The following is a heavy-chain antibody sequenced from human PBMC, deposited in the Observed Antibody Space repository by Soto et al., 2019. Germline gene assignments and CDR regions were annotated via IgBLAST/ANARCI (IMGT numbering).Heavy chain of an antibody. J-gene: IGHJ3*01. CDR3: AASPTSSDAFDF. V-gene: IGHV3-9*01. CDR2: ISWNSGSI. Sequence: GGSLRLSCAASGFTFDDYAMHWVRQAPGKGLEWVSGISWNSGSIGYADSVKGRFTISRDSAKNSLYLQMNSLRAEDTALYYCAASPTSSDAFDFWGQGPMVTVS. CDR1: GFTFDDYA. D-gene: IGHD6-6*01.